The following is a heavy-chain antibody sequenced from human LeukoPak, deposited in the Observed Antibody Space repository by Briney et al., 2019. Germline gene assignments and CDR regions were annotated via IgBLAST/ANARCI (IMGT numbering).Heavy chain of an antibody. J-gene: IGHJ4*02. D-gene: IGHD2-15*01. Sequence: PGGSLRLSCAASGFTVSSNYMSWVRQAPGKGLEWVSVIYSGGSTYYADSVKGRFTISRDNSKNTLYLQMNSLRAEDTAVYYCARDMHGYSGGRTGGFDYWGQGTLVTVSS. CDR2: IYSGGST. CDR3: ARDMHGYSGGRTGGFDY. CDR1: GFTVSSNY. V-gene: IGHV3-66*01.